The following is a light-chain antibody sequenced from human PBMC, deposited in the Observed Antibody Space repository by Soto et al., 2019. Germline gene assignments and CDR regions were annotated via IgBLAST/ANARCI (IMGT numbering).Light chain of an antibody. CDR1: TSDIGDYNY. Sequence: QSALTQHASVSGSPGQSITISCTGTTSDIGDYNYVSWYQRHPGQAPKLIIFEVSNRPSGISNRFSGSKSGNTASLTVSGLQAEDEADYFCSSYTGTTTYVVFGGGTQLTVL. J-gene: IGLJ2*01. V-gene: IGLV2-14*01. CDR2: EVS. CDR3: SSYTGTTTYVV.